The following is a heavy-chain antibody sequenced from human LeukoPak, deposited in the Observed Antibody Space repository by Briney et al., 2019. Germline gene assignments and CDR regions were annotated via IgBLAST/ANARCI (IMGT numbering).Heavy chain of an antibody. CDR2: IYPGDSRT. V-gene: IGHV5-51*01. CDR1: GYSFRSYW. J-gene: IGHJ4*02. D-gene: IGHD5-24*01. Sequence: GESLKISCKGTGYSFRSYWIGWVRQMPGKGMEWMGVIYPGDSRTRYNPSLQGQVTISVDKSINTAYLEWVSLKASDTAMYYCARRTGDGYNSNWGQGTLVTVSS. CDR3: ARRTGDGYNSN.